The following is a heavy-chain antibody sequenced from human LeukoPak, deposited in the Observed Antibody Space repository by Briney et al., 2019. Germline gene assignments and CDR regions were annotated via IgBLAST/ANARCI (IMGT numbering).Heavy chain of an antibody. CDR1: GGSMSLGDYY. CDR3: ARGGVYDYVWGSYRYTPYYYYFHY. V-gene: IGHV4-30-4*01. J-gene: IGHJ4*02. D-gene: IGHD3-16*02. CDR2: MYYSGSN. Sequence: SSETLSLTCTVSGGSMSLGDYYWSWVRQPGGEGLVWHGYMYYSGSNYYNPSLNSRVTISVDTSKNQFSLKLSSVPAADTAVYYCARGGVYDYVWGSYRYTPYYYYFHYWGQGTLVTVSS.